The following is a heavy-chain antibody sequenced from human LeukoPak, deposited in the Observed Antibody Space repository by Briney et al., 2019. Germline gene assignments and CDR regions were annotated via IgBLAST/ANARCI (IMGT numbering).Heavy chain of an antibody. CDR3: ARALSDP. CDR2: INPNSGGT. Sequence: ASVKVSCKASGGTFSSYAISWVRQAPGQGLEWMGWINPNSGGTNYAQKFQGRVTMTRDTSISTAYMELSRLRSDDTAVYYCARALSDPWGQGTLVTVSS. CDR1: GGTFSSYA. J-gene: IGHJ5*02. V-gene: IGHV1-2*02.